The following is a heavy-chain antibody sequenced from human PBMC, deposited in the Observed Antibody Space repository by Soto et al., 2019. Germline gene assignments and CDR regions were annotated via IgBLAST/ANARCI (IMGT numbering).Heavy chain of an antibody. V-gene: IGHV5-51*01. J-gene: IGHJ4*02. D-gene: IGHD3-10*01. CDR1: GYIIKNYW. Sequence: GEYLKISCKASGYIIKNYWIGWVRQMPGQGLEWMGIIFPDDSDTRYSPSFQGHVTISVDKSISTAYVQWSTLKASDSAIYYCVRGGVTSRTFDYWGQGTLVTVSS. CDR2: IFPDDSDT. CDR3: VRGGVTSRTFDY.